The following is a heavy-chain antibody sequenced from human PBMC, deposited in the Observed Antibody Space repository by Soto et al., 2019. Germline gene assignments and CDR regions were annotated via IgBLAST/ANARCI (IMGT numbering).Heavy chain of an antibody. CDR1: GGSISSSSYY. D-gene: IGHD6-6*01. J-gene: IGHJ4*02. CDR2: IYYSGST. Sequence: SETLSLTCTVSGGSISSSSYYWGWIRQPPGKGLEWIGSIYYSGSTYYNPSLKSRVTISVDTSKNQFSLKLSSVTAADTAVYYCARHEVVEARPDLVDYWGQGTLVTVSS. V-gene: IGHV4-39*01. CDR3: ARHEVVEARPDLVDY.